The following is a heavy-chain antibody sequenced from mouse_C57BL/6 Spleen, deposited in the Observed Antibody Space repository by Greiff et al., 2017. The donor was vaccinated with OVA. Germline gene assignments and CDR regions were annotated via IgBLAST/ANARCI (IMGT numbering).Heavy chain of an antibody. CDR3: ARWGDGYYYAMDY. J-gene: IGHJ4*01. CDR1: GYTFTSYW. D-gene: IGHD2-3*01. Sequence: VKLQESGAELVKPGASVKLSCKASGYTFTSYWMHWVKQRPGQGLEWIGMIHPNSGSTNYNEKFKSKATLTVDKSSSTAYMQLSSLTSEDSAVYYCARWGDGYYYAMDYWGQGTSVTVSS. CDR2: IHPNSGST. V-gene: IGHV1-64*01.